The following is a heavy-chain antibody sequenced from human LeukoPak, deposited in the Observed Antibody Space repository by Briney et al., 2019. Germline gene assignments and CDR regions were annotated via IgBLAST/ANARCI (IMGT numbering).Heavy chain of an antibody. J-gene: IGHJ4*02. D-gene: IGHD3-10*01. CDR2: IIPIFGTA. CDR1: GGTFSSYA. Sequence: SVKVSCKASGGTFSSYAIRWVRQAPGQGLEWMGGIIPIFGTANYAQKFQGRVTITADESTSTAYMELSSVRSEDTAVYYCARVTLVRGVITGIFDYWGQGTLVTVSS. CDR3: ARVTLVRGVITGIFDY. V-gene: IGHV1-69*13.